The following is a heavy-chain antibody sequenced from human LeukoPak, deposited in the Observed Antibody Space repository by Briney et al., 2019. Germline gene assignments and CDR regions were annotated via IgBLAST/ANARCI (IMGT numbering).Heavy chain of an antibody. CDR2: VYFTVST. CDR1: GGSVNSNNYY. Sequence: SETLSLTCTVSGGSVNSNNYYWAWVRQPPGKGLEWIGSVYFTVSTQYNPSLQSRVTISVDTSKDPFSLKLVSATAADTAVYYCAREVYSGYDFPQPIDYWGQGTLVTVAS. V-gene: IGHV4-39*07. CDR3: AREVYSGYDFPQPIDY. D-gene: IGHD5-12*01. J-gene: IGHJ4*02.